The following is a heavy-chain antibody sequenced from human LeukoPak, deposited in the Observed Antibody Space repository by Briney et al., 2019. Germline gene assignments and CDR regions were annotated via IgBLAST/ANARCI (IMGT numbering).Heavy chain of an antibody. Sequence: PSETLSLTCTVSGGSISSYYWSWIRQPPGKGLEWIGYIYYSGSTNYNPSLKSRVTISVDTSKNQFSLELSSVTAADTAVYYCARDGVSWILDYWGQGTLVTVSS. V-gene: IGHV4-59*01. CDR2: IYYSGST. CDR1: GGSISSYY. J-gene: IGHJ4*02. D-gene: IGHD3-16*01. CDR3: ARDGVSWILDY.